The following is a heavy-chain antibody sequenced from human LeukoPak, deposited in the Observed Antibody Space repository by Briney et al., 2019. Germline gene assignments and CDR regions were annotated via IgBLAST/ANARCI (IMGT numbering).Heavy chain of an antibody. CDR1: GDSISGYY. CDR2: IYTSGST. J-gene: IGHJ6*03. CDR3: ARDLYYYYYMDV. V-gene: IGHV4-4*08. Sequence: PSETLSLTCTVSGDSISGYYWSWIRQPPGRGLEWIGYIYTSGSTNYNPSLKSRLTISVDTSKNQFSLKLSSVTAADTAVYYCARDLYYYYYMDVWGKGTTVTVSS.